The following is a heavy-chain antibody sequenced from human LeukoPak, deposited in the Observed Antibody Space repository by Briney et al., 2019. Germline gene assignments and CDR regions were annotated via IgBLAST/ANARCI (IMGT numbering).Heavy chain of an antibody. Sequence: PGGSLRLSCAASGFTFSDYYMSWIRQAPGKGLEWVPYISSSGSTIYYADSVKGRFTISRDNAKNSLYLQMNSLRAEDTAVYYCARDQGWGSSSIYYDSSGFEDYWGQGTLVTVSS. D-gene: IGHD3-22*01. CDR2: ISSSGSTI. CDR3: ARDQGWGSSSIYYDSSGFEDY. CDR1: GFTFSDYY. V-gene: IGHV3-11*04. J-gene: IGHJ4*02.